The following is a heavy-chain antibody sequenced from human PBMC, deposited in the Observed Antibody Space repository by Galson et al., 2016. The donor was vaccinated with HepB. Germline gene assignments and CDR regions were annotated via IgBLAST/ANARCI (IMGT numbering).Heavy chain of an antibody. CDR2: IYYSGTT. CDR1: GGSISSTSYY. CDR3: ARSIDGYYGMDV. V-gene: IGHV4-39*01. J-gene: IGHJ6*02. Sequence: SETLSLTCTVSGGSISSTSYYWGWIRQSPGQGLEWIGTIYYSGTTYHNPSLKSRVTISVDTSKNQFSLKLSSVTAADTAVYYCARSIDGYYGMDVWGQGTMVTVSS. D-gene: IGHD5-24*01.